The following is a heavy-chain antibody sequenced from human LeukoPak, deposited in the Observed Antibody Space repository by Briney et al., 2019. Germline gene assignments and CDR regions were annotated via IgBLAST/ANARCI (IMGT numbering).Heavy chain of an antibody. CDR1: GFTFSSYA. CDR3: ARDRDSSSWSRGYFDY. CDR2: ISYDGSNK. Sequence: GGSLRLSCAASGFTFSSYAVHWVRQAPGKGLEGVAVISYDGSNKYYADSVKGRFTISRDNSKNTLYLQMNSLRAEDTAVYYCARDRDSSSWSRGYFDYWGQGTLVTVSS. D-gene: IGHD6-13*01. J-gene: IGHJ4*02. V-gene: IGHV3-30*04.